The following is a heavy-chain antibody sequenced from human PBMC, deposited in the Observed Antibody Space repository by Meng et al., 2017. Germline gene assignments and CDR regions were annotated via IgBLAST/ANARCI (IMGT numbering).Heavy chain of an antibody. V-gene: IGHV4-59*01. J-gene: IGHJ5*02. CDR2: IYYSGST. CDR1: GGSISSYY. D-gene: IGHD6-19*01. CDR3: ARATDSSGWYVHWFDP. Sequence: GSLRLSCTVSGGSISSYYWSWIRQPPRKGLEWIGYIYYSGSTNYNPSLKSRVTISVDTSKNQFSLKLSSVTAADTAVYYCARATDSSGWYVHWFDPWGQGTLVTVSS.